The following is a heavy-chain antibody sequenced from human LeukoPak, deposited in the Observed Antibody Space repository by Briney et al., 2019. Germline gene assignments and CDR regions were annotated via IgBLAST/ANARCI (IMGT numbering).Heavy chain of an antibody. CDR3: ATGGIYSLLDY. J-gene: IGHJ4*02. Sequence: ASVKVTCKVSGHTLTDLSTHWVRQAPGGGLEWMGGLDPENGETIYAQKFQGRVTMTEDTSTDTAYMELSSLRSEDTAVYYCATGGIYSLLDYWGQGTLVTVSS. CDR2: LDPENGET. CDR1: GHTLTDLS. D-gene: IGHD1-26*01. V-gene: IGHV1-24*01.